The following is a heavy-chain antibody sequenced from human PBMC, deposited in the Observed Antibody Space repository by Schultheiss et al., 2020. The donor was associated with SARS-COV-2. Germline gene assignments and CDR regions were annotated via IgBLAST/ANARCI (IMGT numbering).Heavy chain of an antibody. CDR2: ISGSGGST. V-gene: IGHV3-23*01. CDR1: GFTFDDYG. Sequence: GESLKISCAASGFTFDDYGMSWVRQAPGKGLEWVSAISGSGGSTYYADSVKGRFTISRDNSKNTLYLQMNSLRAEDTAVYYCARDWKKGGLPGGDYYYYYYMDVWGKGTTVTVSS. D-gene: IGHD2-8*02. J-gene: IGHJ6*03. CDR3: ARDWKKGGLPGGDYYYYYYMDV.